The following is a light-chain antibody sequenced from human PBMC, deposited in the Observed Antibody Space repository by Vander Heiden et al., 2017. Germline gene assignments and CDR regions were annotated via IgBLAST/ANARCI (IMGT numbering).Light chain of an antibody. CDR3: RSYRSSATLV. V-gene: IGLV2-14*03. Sequence: QSALTHPASVSESPGHSITISCTGTRSDVGAYHSVPFSQPPPVKAPKPLPHDGRHRPSGVSNRSSGSKSGTTASLTISGQQAEDEADYYCRSYRSSATLVFGGGTKLTVL. CDR1: RSDVGAYHS. CDR2: DGR. J-gene: IGLJ2*01.